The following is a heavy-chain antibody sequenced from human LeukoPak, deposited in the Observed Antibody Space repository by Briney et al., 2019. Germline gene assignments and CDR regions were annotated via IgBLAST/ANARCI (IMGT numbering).Heavy chain of an antibody. CDR2: IYHSGST. V-gene: IGHV4-4*02. D-gene: IGHD4-17*01. J-gene: IGHJ6*02. CDR1: GGSISSSKW. Sequence: PSETLSLTCAVSGGSISSSKWWSWVRQPPGKGLEWIGEIYHSGSTNYNPSLKSRVTISVDKSKNQFSLKLSSVTAADMAVYYCARVSMTTPLSRGYYYGMDVWGQGTTVTVSS. CDR3: ARVSMTTPLSRGYYYGMDV.